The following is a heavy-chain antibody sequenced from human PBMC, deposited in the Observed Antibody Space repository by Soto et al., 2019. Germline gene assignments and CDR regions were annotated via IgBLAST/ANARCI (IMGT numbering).Heavy chain of an antibody. Sequence: QVQLVQSGAEVKKPGSSVKVSCKASGGTFSSYAISWVRQAPGQGLEWMGGIIPIFGTANYAQTFQGRVTITADESTNTAYMELSSLTSEDTAVYYRARDRGSQAGTQYFDLWGRGTLVTVSS. V-gene: IGHV1-69*01. D-gene: IGHD6-13*01. CDR1: GGTFSSYA. J-gene: IGHJ2*01. CDR2: IIPIFGTA. CDR3: ARDRGSQAGTQYFDL.